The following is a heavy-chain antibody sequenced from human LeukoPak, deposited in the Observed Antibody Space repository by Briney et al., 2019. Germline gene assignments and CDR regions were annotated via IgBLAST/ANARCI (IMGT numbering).Heavy chain of an antibody. CDR2: IYYSGST. Sequence: SETLSLTCTVSGGSISSYYWSWIRQPPGKGLEWIGYIYYSGSTYYNPSLKSRVTISVDTSKNQFSLRLSSVTAADTAVYYCARSLYSGSYYDYWGQGTLVTVSS. CDR3: ARSLYSGSYYDY. CDR1: GGSISSYY. J-gene: IGHJ4*02. D-gene: IGHD1-26*01. V-gene: IGHV4-59*08.